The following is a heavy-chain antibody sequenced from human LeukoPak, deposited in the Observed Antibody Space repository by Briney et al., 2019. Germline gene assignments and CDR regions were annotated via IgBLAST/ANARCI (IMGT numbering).Heavy chain of an antibody. CDR1: GGSISSYY. Sequence: SETLSLTCTVSGGSISSYYWSWIRQPPGKGLEWIGYIYYSGSTNYNPSLKSRVTISVDTSKNQFSLKLSSVTAAGTAVYYCARDRGYSSSWYWFDPWGQGTLVTVSS. D-gene: IGHD6-13*01. CDR2: IYYSGST. J-gene: IGHJ5*02. CDR3: ARDRGYSSSWYWFDP. V-gene: IGHV4-59*12.